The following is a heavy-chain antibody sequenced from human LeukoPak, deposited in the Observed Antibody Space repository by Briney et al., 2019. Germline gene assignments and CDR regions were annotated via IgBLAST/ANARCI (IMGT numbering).Heavy chain of an antibody. CDR1: GFDFSTNA. D-gene: IGHD5-12*01. Sequence: PGGSLRLSCAASGFDFSTNAINWVRQAPGKGLEWVSSISTMSNYIFYGDSVKGRFTISRDNAKNSVYLQMNSLRPEDTAVYYCSRDRLGGLDLWGQGTLVTVSS. CDR2: ISTMSNYI. V-gene: IGHV3-21*01. CDR3: SRDRLGGLDL. J-gene: IGHJ5*02.